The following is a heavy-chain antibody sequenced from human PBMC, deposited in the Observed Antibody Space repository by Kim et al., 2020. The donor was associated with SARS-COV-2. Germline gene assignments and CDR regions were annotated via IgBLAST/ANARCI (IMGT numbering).Heavy chain of an antibody. CDR1: GFTFSSYG. J-gene: IGHJ6*01. CDR3: SKLIGGLRYFDWLPDG. Sequence: GGSLRLSCAASGFTFSSYGMHWVRQAPGKGLEWVAVISYDGSNKYYSDSVKGRFTISRDNSKNTLYLQMNSLRAEDTAVYYCSKLIGGLRYFDWLPDG. D-gene: IGHD3-9*01. CDR2: ISYDGSNK. V-gene: IGHV3-30*18.